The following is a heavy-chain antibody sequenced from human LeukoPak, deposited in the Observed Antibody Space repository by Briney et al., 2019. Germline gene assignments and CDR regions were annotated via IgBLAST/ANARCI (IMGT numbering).Heavy chain of an antibody. CDR1: GFTFSSYA. J-gene: IGHJ4*02. CDR2: ISYDGSNK. CDR3: ASHWAQQLVSDY. D-gene: IGHD6-13*01. V-gene: IGHV3-30-3*01. Sequence: GGSLRLSCAASGFTFSSYAMHWVRQAPGKGLEWVAVISYDGSNKYYADSVKGRFTISRDNSRNTLYLQMNSLRAEDTAVYYCASHWAQQLVSDYWGQGTLVTVSS.